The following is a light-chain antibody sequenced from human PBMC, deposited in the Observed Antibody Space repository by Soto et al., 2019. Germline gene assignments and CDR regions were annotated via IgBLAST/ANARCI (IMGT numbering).Light chain of an antibody. Sequence: QSALTQPASVSGAPGQSITISCTGTSNDVGGYKYVSWYQQRPGTAPKLIMFEVNNRPSGVSDRFSGSRSANTASLTISGLQAQDEADYYCSSYSSNLSPSYVFGTGTKLTVL. CDR2: EVN. V-gene: IGLV2-14*03. CDR3: SSYSSNLSPSYV. CDR1: SNDVGGYKY. J-gene: IGLJ1*01.